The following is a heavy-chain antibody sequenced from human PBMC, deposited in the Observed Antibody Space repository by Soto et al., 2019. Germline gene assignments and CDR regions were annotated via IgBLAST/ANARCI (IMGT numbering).Heavy chain of an antibody. V-gene: IGHV1-18*01. D-gene: IGHD2-8*01. Sequence: QGQLVQSEAEVKKPGASVKVSCKASGYPFTTYGISWVRQAPGQVLEWMGWISGYNGDTNYAQKFQGRVTMTIDTSTGTAYMEVRSLTSDDTTVYYCAKNGQPPYYYYGLDVWGQGTKVTVSS. CDR3: AKNGQPPYYYYGLDV. J-gene: IGHJ6*02. CDR2: ISGYNGDT. CDR1: GYPFTTYG.